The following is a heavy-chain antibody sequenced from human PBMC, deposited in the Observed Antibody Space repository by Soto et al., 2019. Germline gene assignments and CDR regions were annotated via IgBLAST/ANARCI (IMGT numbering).Heavy chain of an antibody. J-gene: IGHJ4*02. D-gene: IGHD4-17*01. V-gene: IGHV4-39*01. Sequence: SETLSLTCTVSGGSISSSSYYWGWILQPPGKGLEWIGSIYYSGSTYYNPSLKSRVTISVDTSKNQFSLKLSSVTAADTAVYYCERRATVPTGEYYFDYWGQGTLVTVPS. CDR3: ERRATVPTGEYYFDY. CDR1: GGSISSSSYY. CDR2: IYYSGST.